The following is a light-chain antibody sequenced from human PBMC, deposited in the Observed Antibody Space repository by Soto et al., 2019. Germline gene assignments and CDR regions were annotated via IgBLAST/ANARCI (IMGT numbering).Light chain of an antibody. J-gene: IGKJ4*01. CDR1: QSVSSY. CDR3: QQRSSWSSLT. Sequence: EIVLTQSPATLSLSPGEIATLSCRASQSVSSYLAWYQQKPGQAPRLLIYDASNRATGIPARFSGSGSGTDFTLTISSLEPEDFAVYYCQQRSSWSSLTFGGGTKVEIK. V-gene: IGKV3-11*01. CDR2: DAS.